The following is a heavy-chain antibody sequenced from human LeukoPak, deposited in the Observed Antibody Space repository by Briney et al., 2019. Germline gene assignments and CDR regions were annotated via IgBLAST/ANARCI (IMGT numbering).Heavy chain of an antibody. J-gene: IGHJ4*02. Sequence: GGSLRLSCAASGFTVSSNYMTWVRQAPGKGLDWVSVIYSGGSISYADSVKGRFTISRDNSKNTLYLQMNSLRAEDTAVYYCAKEGVVKWELPLSYWGQGTLVTVSS. CDR2: IYSGGSI. CDR3: AKEGVVKWELPLSY. CDR1: GFTVSSNY. V-gene: IGHV3-53*01. D-gene: IGHD1-26*01.